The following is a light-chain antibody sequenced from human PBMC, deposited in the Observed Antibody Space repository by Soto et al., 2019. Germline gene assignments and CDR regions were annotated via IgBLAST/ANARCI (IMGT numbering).Light chain of an antibody. V-gene: IGKV4-1*01. CDR1: QSVLYSSNNKNY. J-gene: IGKJ2*01. CDR2: WAS. CDR3: QQYYITPET. Sequence: DIVMTQSPDSLTVSLGERATINCKSSQSVLYSSNNKNYLAWYQQKPGQPPKLIIYWASTRESGVPDRFSGSGSGTDFTLTISSLQAEDVAVYYCQQYYITPETFGQGTKLEIK.